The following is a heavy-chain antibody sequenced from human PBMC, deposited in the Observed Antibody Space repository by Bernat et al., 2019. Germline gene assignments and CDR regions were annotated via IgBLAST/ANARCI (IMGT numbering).Heavy chain of an antibody. D-gene: IGHD2-2*01. CDR3: AKDLSGRYCTTTSCYVADY. CDR1: GFTFSSYA. CDR2: ISFDGNTK. J-gene: IGHJ4*02. Sequence: VQLLESGGGLVQPGGSLRLSCAASGFTFSSYAMSWVRQAPGKGLEWVAMISFDGNTKYYADSVKGRFTMSRDNSENTLYLQMNSLRAEDTALYYCAKDLSGRYCTTTSCYVADYWGQGALVTVSS. V-gene: IGHV3-30*18.